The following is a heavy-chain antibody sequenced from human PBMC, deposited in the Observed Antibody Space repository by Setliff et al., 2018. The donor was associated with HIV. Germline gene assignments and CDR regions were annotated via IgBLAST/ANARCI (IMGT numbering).Heavy chain of an antibody. CDR1: GFTFDDYA. CDR3: AKGGYGTGSYYYFDY. Sequence: GGSLRLSCAASGFTFDDYAMHWVRQAPGKGLEWVSGISWNSDSIDYADSVKGRFTISRDNAKNSLYLQMNSLRVEDMALYYCAKGGYGTGSYYYFDYWGQGTLVTV. CDR2: ISWNSDSI. J-gene: IGHJ4*02. D-gene: IGHD3-10*01. V-gene: IGHV3-9*03.